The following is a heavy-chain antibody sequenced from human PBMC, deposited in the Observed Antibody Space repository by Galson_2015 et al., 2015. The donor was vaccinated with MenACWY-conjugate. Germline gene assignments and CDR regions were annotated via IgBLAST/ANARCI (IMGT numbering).Heavy chain of an antibody. V-gene: IGHV3-30*18. D-gene: IGHD6-6*01. CDR3: AKESIAATNEYYFDY. Sequence: SLRLSCAASGFTFSSYGMNWVRKAPGKGLEWVAVISYDGSNKYYADSVKGRFTISRDNSKNTLYLQMNSLRAEDTAVYYCAKESIAATNEYYFDYWGQGTLVTVSS. CDR1: GFTFSSYG. CDR2: ISYDGSNK. J-gene: IGHJ4*02.